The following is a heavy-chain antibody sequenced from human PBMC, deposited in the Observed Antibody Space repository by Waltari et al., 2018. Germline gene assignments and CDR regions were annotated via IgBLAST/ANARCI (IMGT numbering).Heavy chain of an antibody. J-gene: IGHJ3*02. Sequence: QVQLQESGPGLVKPSETLSLTCTVSGGSISSYYWCWIRQPPGKGLEWIGYIYYSGSTNYNPSLKSRVTISVDTSKNQFSLKLSSVTAADTAVYYCARSGGGDAFDIWGQGTMVTVSS. V-gene: IGHV4-59*01. CDR2: IYYSGST. D-gene: IGHD3-16*01. CDR3: ARSGGGDAFDI. CDR1: GGSISSYY.